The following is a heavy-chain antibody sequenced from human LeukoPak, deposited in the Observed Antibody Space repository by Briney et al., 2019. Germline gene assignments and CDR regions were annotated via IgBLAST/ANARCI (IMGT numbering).Heavy chain of an antibody. CDR1: GFTFISYA. CDR3: AAYTAGSGFGY. J-gene: IGHJ4*02. D-gene: IGHD2-2*02. CDR2: ISGGGDTT. Sequence: GGSLRLSCAASGFTFISYAMSWVRQAPGKGLEWVSAISGGGDTTNYADSVKGRFTISRDNSKNTLYLQMDSLRAEDTAVYYCAAYTAGSGFGYWGQGTLVTVSS. V-gene: IGHV3-23*01.